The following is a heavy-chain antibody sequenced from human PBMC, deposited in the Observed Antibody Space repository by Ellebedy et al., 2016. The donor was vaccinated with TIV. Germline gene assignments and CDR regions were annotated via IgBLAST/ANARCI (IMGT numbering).Heavy chain of an antibody. D-gene: IGHD3-3*01. V-gene: IGHV1-8*01. Sequence: ASVKVSXXASGYTFTTYDINWVRQAPGQGLEWMGWMSPNSGDTGSPQKFQGRVTMTSNNSISTAYMELSSLRSEDTAVYYCARGIYDSWSGAYYSDSWGQGTLVTVSS. J-gene: IGHJ4*02. CDR2: MSPNSGDT. CDR1: GYTFTTYD. CDR3: ARGIYDSWSGAYYSDS.